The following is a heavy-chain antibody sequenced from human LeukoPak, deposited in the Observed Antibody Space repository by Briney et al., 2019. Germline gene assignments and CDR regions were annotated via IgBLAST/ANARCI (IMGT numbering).Heavy chain of an antibody. V-gene: IGHV4-30-4*08. CDR1: GGSISSGDYY. D-gene: IGHD2-2*01. CDR2: IYYSGST. CDR3: ARGRGAVSPHVVVPAAPFDY. J-gene: IGHJ4*02. Sequence: SETLSLTCTVSGGSISSGDYYWSWIRQPPGKGLEWIGYIYYSGSTYYNPSLKSRVTISVDTSKNQFSLKLSSVTAADTAVYYCARGRGAVSPHVVVPAAPFDYWGQGTLVTVSS.